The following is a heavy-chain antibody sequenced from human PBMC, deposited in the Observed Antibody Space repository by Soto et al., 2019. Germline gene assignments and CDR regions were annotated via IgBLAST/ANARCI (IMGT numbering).Heavy chain of an antibody. J-gene: IGHJ6*02. CDR1: GFTFSSYS. Sequence: EVQLVESGGGLVKPGGSLRLSCAASGFTFSSYSINWVRQAPGKGLEWVSSISSSSSYIYYADSVKGRFTISRDNAKNSLYLQMNSLRAEDTAVYYCARDLKVEAGGASYYYYGMDVWGQGTTVTVSS. CDR3: ARDLKVEAGGASYYYYGMDV. CDR2: ISSSSSYI. D-gene: IGHD6-13*01. V-gene: IGHV3-21*01.